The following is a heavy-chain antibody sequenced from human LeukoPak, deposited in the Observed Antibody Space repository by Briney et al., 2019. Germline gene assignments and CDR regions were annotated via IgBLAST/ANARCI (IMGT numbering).Heavy chain of an antibody. D-gene: IGHD6-13*01. V-gene: IGHV4-31*03. CDR1: GGSISSGGYY. Sequence: PSETLSLTCTVSGGSISSGGYYWSWIRQHPGKGLEWIGYIYYSGSTYYNPSLKSRVTISVDTSKNQFSLKLSSVTAADTAVYYCARGAPAAGGAFDIWGQGTMVTVSS. J-gene: IGHJ3*02. CDR2: IYYSGST. CDR3: ARGAPAAGGAFDI.